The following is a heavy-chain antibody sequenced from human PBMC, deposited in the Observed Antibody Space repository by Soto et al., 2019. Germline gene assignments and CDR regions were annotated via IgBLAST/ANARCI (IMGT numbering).Heavy chain of an antibody. CDR1: GGSISNYY. CDR3: TRDSRGRNYYYMDV. D-gene: IGHD2-15*01. V-gene: IGHV4-59*01. CDR2: IYYSGST. Sequence: ASETLSLTCSVSGGSISNYYWSWIRQPPGKRLEWIGYIYYSGSTNYNPSLKSRVTISVDTSKNQFSLQLTSVTAADTAVYYCTRDSRGRNYYYMDVWGKGTTVTVSS. J-gene: IGHJ6*03.